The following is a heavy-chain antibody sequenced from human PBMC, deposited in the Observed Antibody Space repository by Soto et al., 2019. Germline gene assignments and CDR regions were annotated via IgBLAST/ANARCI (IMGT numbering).Heavy chain of an antibody. CDR1: GGSISTSSYF. J-gene: IGHJ4*02. CDR2: VHYSGSA. D-gene: IGHD3-10*01. V-gene: IGHV4-39*01. Sequence: QLQLQESGPGLVKPSETLSLTCSVSGGSISTSSYFWGWIRQPPGKGLEWVGAVHYSGSANYRSSLQGRVTRSVDPYQNQFSLRLRSVTAADTAVYYCARHRGGSGSYSGLLDFWGQGALVTVSS. CDR3: ARHRGGSGSYSGLLDF.